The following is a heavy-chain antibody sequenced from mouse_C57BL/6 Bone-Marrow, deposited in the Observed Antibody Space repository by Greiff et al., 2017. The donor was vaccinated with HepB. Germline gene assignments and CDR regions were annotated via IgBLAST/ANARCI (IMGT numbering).Heavy chain of an antibody. Sequence: EVQRVESGEGLVKPGGSLKLSCAASGFTFSSYAMSWVRQTPEKRLEWVAYISSGGDYIYYADTVKGRFTISRDNARNTLYLQMSSLKSEDTAMYYCTRDRSPLLRKSYWYFDVWGTGTTVTVSS. CDR2: ISSGGDYI. D-gene: IGHD1-1*01. V-gene: IGHV5-9-1*02. J-gene: IGHJ1*03. CDR3: TRDRSPLLRKSYWYFDV. CDR1: GFTFSSYA.